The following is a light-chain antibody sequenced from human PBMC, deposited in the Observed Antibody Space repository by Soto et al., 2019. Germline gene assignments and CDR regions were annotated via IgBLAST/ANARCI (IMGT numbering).Light chain of an antibody. CDR3: QQYGSSPPYT. V-gene: IGKV3-20*01. CDR1: QPINNNF. J-gene: IGKJ2*01. Sequence: EIVMTQSPAPLSLSPGERPTLSCRASQPINNNFLGWYQQKPGQPPRLLIFAASRSATGIPDRFSGSGSGTDFTLTISRVEPGDFGVYYCQQYGSSPPYTFGLGTKLDIK. CDR2: AAS.